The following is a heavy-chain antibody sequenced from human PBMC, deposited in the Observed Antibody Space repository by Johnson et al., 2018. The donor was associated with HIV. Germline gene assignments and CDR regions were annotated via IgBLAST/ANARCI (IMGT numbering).Heavy chain of an antibody. CDR3: AKDQWMFDI. D-gene: IGHD3-10*02. J-gene: IGHJ3*02. CDR1: GFTFSSYG. Sequence: QVQLVESGGGVVQPGGSLRLSCAAYGFTFSSYGMHWVRQDPGKGLAWVAFIRYDGSNKYYEDSVKGRFTISRDNSKNTLYLQMNSRRAEDTALYYCAKDQWMFDIWGQGTMVTVSS. V-gene: IGHV3-30*02. CDR2: IRYDGSNK.